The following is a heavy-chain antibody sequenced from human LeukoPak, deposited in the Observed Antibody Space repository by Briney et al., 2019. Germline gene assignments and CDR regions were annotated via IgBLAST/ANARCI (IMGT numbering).Heavy chain of an antibody. D-gene: IGHD2-2*01. J-gene: IGHJ3*02. CDR2: IYTSGST. Sequence: PSETLSLTCTVSGGSISSYYWSWIRQPAGKGLEWIGRIYTSGSTNYNPSLKSRVTISVDTSKNQFSLKLSSVTAADTAVYYCARLTGVVPAALNAFDIWGQGTMVTVSS. CDR1: GGSISSYY. CDR3: ARLTGVVPAALNAFDI. V-gene: IGHV4-4*07.